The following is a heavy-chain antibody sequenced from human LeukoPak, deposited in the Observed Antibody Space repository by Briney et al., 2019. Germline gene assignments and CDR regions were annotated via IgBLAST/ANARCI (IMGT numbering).Heavy chain of an antibody. J-gene: IGHJ4*02. D-gene: IGHD3-16*01. Sequence: GGSLRLSCAASGFTFSSYSMSWVRQAPGKGLEWVSSISSSSSYIYYADSVKGRFTISRDNAKNSLYLQMNSLRAEDTAVYYCARAVVMITFGGVPGYFDYWGQGTLVTVSS. CDR1: GFTFSSYS. V-gene: IGHV3-21*01. CDR3: ARAVVMITFGGVPGYFDY. CDR2: ISSSSSYI.